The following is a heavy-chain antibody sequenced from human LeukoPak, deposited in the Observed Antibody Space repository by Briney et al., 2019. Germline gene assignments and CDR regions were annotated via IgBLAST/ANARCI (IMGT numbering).Heavy chain of an antibody. V-gene: IGHV1-8*01. CDR3: ARCTVTIGGWFDP. Sequence: ASVKVSCKAFGYIFTNYDINWVRQATGQGLEWMGWMNPNSGNTGYAQKFQGRVAMTRNTSISTAYMELRSLRSDDTAVYYCARCTVTIGGWFDPWGQGTLVTVSS. CDR2: MNPNSGNT. CDR1: GYIFTNYD. D-gene: IGHD4-17*01. J-gene: IGHJ5*02.